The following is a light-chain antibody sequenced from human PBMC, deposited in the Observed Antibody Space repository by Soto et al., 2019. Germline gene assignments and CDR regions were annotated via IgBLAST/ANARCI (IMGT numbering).Light chain of an antibody. J-gene: IGKJ5*01. Sequence: AIQLTQSPSSLSASVGDRVIITCRASQGVGRAVAWYQLKPGKSPKLLIYDASILETGAPARFSGSGSGKDFTLTISTLQPEDFATYYCQQFNGDPSFGQGTRLDIK. V-gene: IGKV1-13*02. CDR1: QGVGRA. CDR2: DAS. CDR3: QQFNGDPS.